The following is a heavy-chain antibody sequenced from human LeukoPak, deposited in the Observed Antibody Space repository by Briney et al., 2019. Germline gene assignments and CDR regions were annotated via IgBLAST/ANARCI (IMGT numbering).Heavy chain of an antibody. V-gene: IGHV4-38-2*02. Sequence: PSETLSLTCTVSGHSISSGYYWGWIRQPPGKGLEWIGSIYHSGSTYYNPSLKSRVTISVDTSKNQFSLKLSSVTAADTAVYYCARGQVGANTEYYFDYWGQGTLVTVSS. J-gene: IGHJ4*02. D-gene: IGHD1-26*01. CDR2: IYHSGST. CDR3: ARGQVGANTEYYFDY. CDR1: GHSISSGYY.